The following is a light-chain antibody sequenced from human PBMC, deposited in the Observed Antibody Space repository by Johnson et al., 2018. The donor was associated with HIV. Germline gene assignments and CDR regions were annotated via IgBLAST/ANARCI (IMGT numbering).Light chain of an antibody. Sequence: QSVLTQPPSVSAAPGQKVTISCSGSSSNIGNNYVSWYQQLPGTAPKLLIYENNKRPSGIPDRFSRSTSGTSTTLGITGLQTGDEADYYCGTWDSSLSGVFGTGTKVTVL. J-gene: IGLJ1*01. CDR1: SSNIGNNY. CDR3: GTWDSSLSGV. CDR2: ENN. V-gene: IGLV1-51*02.